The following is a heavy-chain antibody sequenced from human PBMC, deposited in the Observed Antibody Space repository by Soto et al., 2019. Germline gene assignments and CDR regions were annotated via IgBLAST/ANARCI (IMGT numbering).Heavy chain of an antibody. CDR2: IYWDDDK. CDR1: GFSLTTSGVG. CDR3: AHRVLRTVFGLVTTTAIYFDF. J-gene: IGHJ4*02. D-gene: IGHD3-3*01. Sequence: QITLKESGPTVVRPTGTLTLTCTFSGFSLTTSGVGVAWVRQSPGKAPEWLALIYWDDDKRYSTSLNSRLIITKDTSKNQVVLTMANVDPADTATYYCAHRVLRTVFGLVTTTAIYFDFWGPGTPVGVSS. V-gene: IGHV2-5*02.